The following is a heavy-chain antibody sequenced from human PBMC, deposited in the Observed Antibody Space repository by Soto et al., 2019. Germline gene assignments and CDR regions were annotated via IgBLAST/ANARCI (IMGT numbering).Heavy chain of an antibody. J-gene: IGHJ4*02. CDR1: GGSISSSSYY. D-gene: IGHD5-12*01. CDR2: IYYSGST. V-gene: IGHV4-39*01. Sequence: PSETLSLTCTVSGGSISSSSYYWGWIRQPPGKGLEWIGSIYYSGSTYYNPSLKSRVTISVDTSKNQFSLKLSSVTAADTAVYYCARLYSDGGYSGYDFGGYSFDYWGKGTLVTVSS. CDR3: ARLYSDGGYSGYDFGGYSFDY.